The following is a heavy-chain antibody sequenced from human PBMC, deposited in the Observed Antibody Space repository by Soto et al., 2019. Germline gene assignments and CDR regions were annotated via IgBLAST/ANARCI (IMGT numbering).Heavy chain of an antibody. Sequence: SGGSLRLSCAASGFSFSSYSMSWVRQAPGKGLEWVSGFRTGGDDGTTYYADSVKGQFTISRDNSKNTLFLQMNSLRVEDTGIYYCAKKVNSGPGSQYFDYWGQGTLVTVSS. V-gene: IGHV3-23*01. CDR1: GFSFSSYS. J-gene: IGHJ4*02. CDR2: FRTGGDDGTT. CDR3: AKKVNSGPGSQYFDY. D-gene: IGHD3-10*01.